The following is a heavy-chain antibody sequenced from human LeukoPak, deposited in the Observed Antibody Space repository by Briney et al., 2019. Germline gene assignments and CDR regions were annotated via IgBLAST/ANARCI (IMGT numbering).Heavy chain of an antibody. CDR2: VDHSGST. V-gene: IGHV4-4*02. CDR1: GGSISSTNW. J-gene: IGHJ5*02. Sequence: PSETLSLTCGVSGGSISSTNWWSWVRQPPGKGLEWIGEVDHSGSTKYNPALKSRVTISVDKSKNQFSLRLTSVTAADTAVYYCARLSGWYGWFDPWGQGTLVTVSS. CDR3: ARLSGWYGWFDP. D-gene: IGHD6-19*01.